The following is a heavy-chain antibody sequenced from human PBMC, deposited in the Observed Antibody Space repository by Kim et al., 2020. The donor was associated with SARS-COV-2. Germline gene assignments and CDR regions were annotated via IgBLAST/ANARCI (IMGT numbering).Heavy chain of an antibody. D-gene: IGHD2-15*01. V-gene: IGHV3-23*01. CDR2: T. Sequence: TYYDESVKGPLTLSREQSKNRLLIQMNSRRAEDTAIYYCAKDTGSRSFDYWGQGTLLTVSS. J-gene: IGHJ4*02. CDR3: AKDTGSRSFDY.